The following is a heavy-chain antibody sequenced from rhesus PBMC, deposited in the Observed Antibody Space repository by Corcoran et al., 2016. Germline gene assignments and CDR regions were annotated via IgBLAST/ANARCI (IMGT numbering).Heavy chain of an antibody. Sequence: QVQLQESGPGLVKPSETLSLTCAVSGYSISSGYYWSWIRQPPGTGLEWIGYITYRGSTSSTPSLKSRVTISRDTSQNQFSLKLSSVTAADTAVYYCASRIAGTNNHFDYWGQGVLVTVSS. D-gene: IGHD1-1*01. V-gene: IGHV4-122*02. CDR1: GYSISSGYY. J-gene: IGHJ4*01. CDR2: ITYRGST. CDR3: ASRIAGTNNHFDY.